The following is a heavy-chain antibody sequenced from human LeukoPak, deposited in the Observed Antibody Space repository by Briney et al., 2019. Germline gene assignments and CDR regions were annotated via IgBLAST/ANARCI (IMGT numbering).Heavy chain of an antibody. CDR2: ISWNSGSI. Sequence: PGGSLRLSCAASGFTFDDYAMHWVRQAPGKGLEWVSGISWNSGSIGYADPVKGRFTISRDNAKNSLYLQMNSLRAEDTALYYCAKDISAALYCSSTSCYRRKAFDYWGQGTLVTVSS. CDR1: GFTFDDYA. J-gene: IGHJ4*02. V-gene: IGHV3-9*01. CDR3: AKDISAALYCSSTSCYRRKAFDY. D-gene: IGHD2-2*01.